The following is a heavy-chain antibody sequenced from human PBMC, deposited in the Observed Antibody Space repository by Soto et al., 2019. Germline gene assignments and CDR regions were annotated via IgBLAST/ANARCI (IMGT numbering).Heavy chain of an antibody. CDR1: GFTFSSYG. CDR3: ARGAAAGPTQFDY. J-gene: IGHJ4*02. V-gene: IGHV3-74*01. D-gene: IGHD6-13*01. Sequence: GVSMRLSSAASGFTFSSYGVHWVRQAPGKGLVWVSRINSDGSSTSYADSVKGRFTISRDNAKNTLYLQMNSLRAEDTAVYYCARGAAAGPTQFDYWGQGTLVTVSS. CDR2: INSDGSST.